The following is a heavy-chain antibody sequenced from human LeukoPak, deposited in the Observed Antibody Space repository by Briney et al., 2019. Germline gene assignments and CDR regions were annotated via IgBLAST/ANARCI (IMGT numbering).Heavy chain of an antibody. J-gene: IGHJ4*02. V-gene: IGHV3-23*01. CDR1: GFTFSSYG. CDR3: AKDRETPLLWFGELLSFDY. CDR2: VSGSGGST. Sequence: GGSLRLSCAASGFTFSSYGMSWVRQAPGKGLEWLSAVSGSGGSTYYADSVKGRFTISRDNSKNTLYLQMNSLRAEDTAVYYCAKDRETPLLWFGELLSFDYWGQGTLVTVSS. D-gene: IGHD3-10*01.